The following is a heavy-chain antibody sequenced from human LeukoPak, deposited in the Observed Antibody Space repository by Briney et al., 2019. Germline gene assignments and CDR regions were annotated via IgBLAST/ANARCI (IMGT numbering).Heavy chain of an antibody. J-gene: IGHJ5*02. V-gene: IGHV1-2*02. D-gene: IGHD3-10*01. Sequence: ASVRVSCRASGYTFSGYYVHWVRQAPGQGLEWMGWINPNRGGTNYAQKFQGRVTMTRETSISTAYVELSSLRSDDTAVYYCARGHLVTGSYERGPWGQGTLVTVSS. CDR2: INPNRGGT. CDR1: GYTFSGYY. CDR3: ARGHLVTGSYERGP.